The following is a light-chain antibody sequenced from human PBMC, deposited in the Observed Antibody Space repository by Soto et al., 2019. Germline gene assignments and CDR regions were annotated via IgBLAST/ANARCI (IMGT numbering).Light chain of an antibody. Sequence: EIVLTQSPATLSLSPGERATLSCGASQSFSSSYLAWYQQKPGLAPRLLIYDASSRSTGIPDRFSGSGSWTDFTLTISGLEHEDCAVYYCQQYGSSITFGQGTRLEIK. V-gene: IGKV3D-20*01. CDR2: DAS. CDR3: QQYGSSIT. CDR1: QSFSSSY. J-gene: IGKJ5*01.